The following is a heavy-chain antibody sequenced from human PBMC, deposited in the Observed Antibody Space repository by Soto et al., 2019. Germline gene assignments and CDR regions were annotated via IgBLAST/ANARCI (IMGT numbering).Heavy chain of an antibody. CDR2: INANSGGT. CDR3: ARLQIEVAGTN. Sequence: ASVKVSCKASGYTFSDYYMHWVRQAPGQGLEWMGWINANSGGTTYAQKFQGRVTMTRDTSISTAYMELSRLSSDNTAIYYCARLQIEVAGTNWGQGTLVTVSS. V-gene: IGHV1-2*02. J-gene: IGHJ4*02. CDR1: GYTFSDYY. D-gene: IGHD6-19*01.